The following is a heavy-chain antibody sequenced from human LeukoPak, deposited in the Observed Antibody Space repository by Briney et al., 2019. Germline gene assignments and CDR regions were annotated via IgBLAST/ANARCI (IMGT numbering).Heavy chain of an antibody. D-gene: IGHD5-12*01. V-gene: IGHV3-74*01. CDR3: AREKEKSGVFDY. CDR1: GFTFSTYW. CDR2: INGDGSST. J-gene: IGHJ4*02. Sequence: PGGSLRLSCAASGFTFSTYWMHLVRQAPGRGLVWVSCINGDGSSTRYADSAKGRFTISRDNAKNTLYLQTNSLRAEDTAVYYCAREKEKSGVFDYWGQGTLVTVSS.